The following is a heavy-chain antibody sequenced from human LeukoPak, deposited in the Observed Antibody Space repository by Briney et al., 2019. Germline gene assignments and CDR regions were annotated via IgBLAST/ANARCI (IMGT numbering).Heavy chain of an antibody. D-gene: IGHD2-15*01. Sequence: PGGSLRLSCEVSGFDFTSYVMTWVRQAPGKGLEWVSSITTGSSYIDYTPSVEGRFTISRDNSKNSLFLHMNSLRAEDTALYYCARVGVSATNTPAFDYWGQGTLVTVSS. J-gene: IGHJ4*02. CDR1: GFDFTSYV. CDR3: ARVGVSATNTPAFDY. CDR2: ITTGSSYI. V-gene: IGHV3-21*01.